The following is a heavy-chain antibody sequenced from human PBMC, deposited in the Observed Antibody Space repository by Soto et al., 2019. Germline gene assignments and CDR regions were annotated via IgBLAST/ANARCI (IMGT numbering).Heavy chain of an antibody. CDR3: ARMNYYDTSGCPFDY. CDR2: IYYSGST. J-gene: IGHJ4*02. V-gene: IGHV4-59*01. D-gene: IGHD3-22*01. CDR1: GGSISSYY. Sequence: SETLSLTCTVSGGSISSYYWSWIRQPPGKGLEWIGYIYYSGSTNYNPSLKSRVTISVDTSKNQFSLKLSSVTAADTAVYYCARMNYYDTSGCPFDYWGQGMMVTVS.